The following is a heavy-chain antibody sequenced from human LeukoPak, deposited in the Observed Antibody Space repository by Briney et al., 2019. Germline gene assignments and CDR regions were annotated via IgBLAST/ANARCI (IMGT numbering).Heavy chain of an antibody. CDR3: ARGPFYVVTFGGVINWFDP. CDR2: TNPNSGNT. CDR1: GYTFTSYD. D-gene: IGHD3-16*01. Sequence: ASVKVSCKASGYTFTSYDINWVRQATGRGLEWMGWTNPNSGNTGYAQKFQGRVTMTMNTAISTTYMELSSVRSEDTAVYYCARGPFYVVTFGGVINWFDPWGQGTLVTVSS. V-gene: IGHV1-8*01. J-gene: IGHJ5*02.